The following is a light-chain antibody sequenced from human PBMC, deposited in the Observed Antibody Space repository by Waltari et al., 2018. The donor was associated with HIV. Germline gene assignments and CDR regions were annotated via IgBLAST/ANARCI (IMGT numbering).Light chain of an antibody. CDR3: QQYTSASWT. CDR2: GTS. J-gene: IGKJ1*01. CDR1: QSTDSNN. V-gene: IGKV3-20*01. Sequence: EVVLTQSPGTLSLSPGERATLSCWASQSTDSNNLAWYQHKSGQTPRLVIYGTSRRATGIPDRFSGSGSGTHFTLTISSLEPEDFAVYYCQQYTSASWTFGQGTKVVVK.